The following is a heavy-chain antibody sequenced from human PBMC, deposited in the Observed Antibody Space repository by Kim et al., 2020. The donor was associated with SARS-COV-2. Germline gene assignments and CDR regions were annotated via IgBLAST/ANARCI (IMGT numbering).Heavy chain of an antibody. CDR2: IYSGGST. V-gene: IGHV3-53*01. Sequence: GGSLRLSCAASGFTVSSNYMSWVRQAPGKGLEWVSVIYSGGSTYYADSVKGRFTISRDNSKNTLYLQMNSLRAEDTAVYYCARLLITGTTYYYYGMDVWGQGTTVTVSS. CDR1: GFTVSSNY. CDR3: ARLLITGTTYYYYGMDV. D-gene: IGHD1-7*01. J-gene: IGHJ6*02.